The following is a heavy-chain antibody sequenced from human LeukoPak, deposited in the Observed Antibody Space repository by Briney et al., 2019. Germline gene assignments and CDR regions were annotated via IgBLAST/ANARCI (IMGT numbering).Heavy chain of an antibody. CDR3: ARPTTYSYWYFDL. CDR2: INWNGGST. J-gene: IGHJ2*01. Sequence: GGSLRLSCAASGFTFDDYGMSWVRQAPGKGQEWVSGINWNGGSTGYADSVKGRFTISRDNAKNSLCLQMNSLRAEDTALYYCARPTTYSYWYFDLWGRGTLVTVSS. V-gene: IGHV3-20*04. CDR1: GFTFDDYG. D-gene: IGHD2-15*01.